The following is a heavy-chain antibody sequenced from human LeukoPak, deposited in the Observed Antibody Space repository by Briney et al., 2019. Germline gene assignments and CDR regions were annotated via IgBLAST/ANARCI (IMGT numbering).Heavy chain of an antibody. CDR3: ARDSGKTYYDILTGFDWFDP. D-gene: IGHD3-9*01. CDR2: ISINGGST. Sequence: GGSLRLSCAASGFTFSSYAMHWGRQAPGKGLEYVSAISINGGSTYYANSVKGRFTISRDNSKNTLYLQMGSLRAEDMAVYYCARDSGKTYYDILTGFDWFDPWGQGTLVTVSS. V-gene: IGHV3-64*01. CDR1: GFTFSSYA. J-gene: IGHJ5*02.